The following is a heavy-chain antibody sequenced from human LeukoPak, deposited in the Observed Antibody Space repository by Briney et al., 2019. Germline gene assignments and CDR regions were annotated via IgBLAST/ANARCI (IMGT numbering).Heavy chain of an antibody. J-gene: IGHJ5*02. CDR1: GFTFSSYG. CDR2: ISYDGSNK. CDR3: ARGNSGSYENWFDP. D-gene: IGHD1-26*01. Sequence: GRSLRLSCAASGFTFSSYGMRWVRQAPGKGLEWVAVISYDGSNKYYADSVKGRFTISRDNSKNTLYLQMNSLRAEDTAVYYCARGNSGSYENWFDPWGQGTLVTVSS. V-gene: IGHV3-30*03.